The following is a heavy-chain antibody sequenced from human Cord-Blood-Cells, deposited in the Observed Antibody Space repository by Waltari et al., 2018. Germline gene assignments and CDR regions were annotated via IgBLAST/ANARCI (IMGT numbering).Heavy chain of an antibody. V-gene: IGHV4-4*07. Sequence: QVQLQESGPGLVKPSETLSLTCTVPGGSISSYYWSWIRPPAGKGLEWIGRIYTSGSTNYTPSLKSRVTMSVDTSKNQFSLKLSSVTAADTAVYYCARDSDSSSWYWFDPWGQGTLVTVSS. CDR1: GGSISSYY. CDR2: IYTSGST. J-gene: IGHJ5*02. D-gene: IGHD6-13*01. CDR3: ARDSDSSSWYWFDP.